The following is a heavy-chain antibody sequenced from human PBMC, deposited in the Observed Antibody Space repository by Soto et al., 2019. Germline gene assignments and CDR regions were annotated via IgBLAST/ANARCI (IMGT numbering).Heavy chain of an antibody. CDR3: AKDEGYSYGYGGIDY. Sequence: EVQLLESGGGLVQPGGSLRLSCAASGFTFDDYAMHWVRQAPGKGLEWVSGISWNSGSIGYADSVKGRFTISRDNAKNSLYLQMNSLRAEDTALYYCAKDEGYSYGYGGIDYWGQGTLVTVSS. V-gene: IGHV3-9*01. CDR1: GFTFDDYA. CDR2: ISWNSGSI. D-gene: IGHD5-18*01. J-gene: IGHJ4*02.